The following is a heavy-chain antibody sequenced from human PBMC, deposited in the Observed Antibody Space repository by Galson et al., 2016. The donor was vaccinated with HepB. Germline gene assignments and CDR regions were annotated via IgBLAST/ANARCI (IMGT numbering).Heavy chain of an antibody. J-gene: IGHJ4*02. CDR1: GFTFTSYS. CDR3: ARGGSLVLRYFDWLLTFPD. D-gene: IGHD3-9*01. V-gene: IGHV3-21*01. Sequence: SLRLSCAASGFTFTSYSMNWVRQAPGKGLEWVSSISSSSSYIYYADSVKGRFTISRDNAKNSLYLQMNSLRAEDTAVYYCARGGSLVLRYFDWLLTFPDGGQGTLVTVSS. CDR2: ISSSSSYI.